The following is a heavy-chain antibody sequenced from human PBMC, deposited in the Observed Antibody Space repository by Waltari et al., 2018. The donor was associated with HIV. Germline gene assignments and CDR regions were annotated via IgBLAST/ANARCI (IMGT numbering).Heavy chain of an antibody. CDR3: ARHALRVGAAYWNFDL. CDR2: IHYTGRA. V-gene: IGHV4-39*01. CDR1: GGSVSSSSYF. D-gene: IGHD1-26*01. J-gene: IGHJ2*01. Sequence: QLQLQESGPGLVKPSETLSLTCTVSGGSVSSSSYFWGWIRQPPGKGLEWVGRIHYTGRAYYNPSLKSRVTISVDTSKNQFSLKVTSVTAADTAVYYCARHALRVGAAYWNFDLWGRGTLDTVSS.